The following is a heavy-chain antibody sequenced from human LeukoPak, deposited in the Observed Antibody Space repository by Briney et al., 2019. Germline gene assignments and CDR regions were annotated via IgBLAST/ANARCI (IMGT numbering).Heavy chain of an antibody. V-gene: IGHV3-66*02. Sequence: GGSLRLSCAASGFTVSSNYMSWVRQAPGKGLGWVSVIYSGGSTYCADSVKGRFTISRDNSKNTLYLQMNSLRAEDTAVYYCARDRDYDSSGYYYNDYWGQGTLVTVSS. CDR3: ARDRDYDSSGYYYNDY. D-gene: IGHD3-22*01. CDR1: GFTVSSNY. CDR2: IYSGGST. J-gene: IGHJ4*02.